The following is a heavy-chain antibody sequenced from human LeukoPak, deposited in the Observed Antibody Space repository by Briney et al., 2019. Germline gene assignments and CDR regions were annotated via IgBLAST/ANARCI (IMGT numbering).Heavy chain of an antibody. J-gene: IGHJ4*02. D-gene: IGHD5-24*01. CDR2: INPNSGGT. Sequence: ASVKVSCKASGYTFTGYYMHWVRQAPGQGLEWMGWINPNSGGTNYAQKFQGRVTMTRDTSISTAYMELSRLRSDDTAVYYCARGAAGDGYNPFDYWGQGTLVTVSS. CDR3: ARGAAGDGYNPFDY. CDR1: GYTFTGYY. V-gene: IGHV1-2*02.